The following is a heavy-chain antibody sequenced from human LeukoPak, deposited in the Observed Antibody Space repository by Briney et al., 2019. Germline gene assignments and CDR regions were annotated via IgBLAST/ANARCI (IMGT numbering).Heavy chain of an antibody. CDR2: IYTSGST. V-gene: IGHV4-4*07. D-gene: IGHD1-1*01. Sequence: SETLSLTCTVSGGSISSYYWSWIRQPAGMGLEWIGRIYTSGSTNYNPSLKSRVTMSVDTSKNQFSLKLSSVTAADTAVYYCARDRDWNEVFDYWGQGTLVTVSS. CDR3: ARDRDWNEVFDY. J-gene: IGHJ4*02. CDR1: GGSISSYY.